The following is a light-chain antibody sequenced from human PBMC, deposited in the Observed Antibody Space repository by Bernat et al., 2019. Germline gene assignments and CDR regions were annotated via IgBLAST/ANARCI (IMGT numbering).Light chain of an antibody. J-gene: IGLJ3*02. Sequence: QSVLTQPPSVSAAPGQKVTISCSGINSNIGDDYISWYQHLPGTPPKLLIYDNNKRPSGIPDRFSGSKSGTSATLGITGLQTGDEADYYCGKWDITLSAWVFGGGTRLTVL. CDR3: GKWDITLSAWV. CDR1: NSNIGDDY. CDR2: DNN. V-gene: IGLV1-51*01.